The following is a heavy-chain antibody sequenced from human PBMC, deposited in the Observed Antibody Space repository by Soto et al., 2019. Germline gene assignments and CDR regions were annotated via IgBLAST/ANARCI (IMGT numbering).Heavy chain of an antibody. V-gene: IGHV1-18*01. CDR2: ISAYNGNT. J-gene: IGHJ4*02. CDR3: AYKDCSGGSCYSSFDY. D-gene: IGHD2-15*01. CDR1: GYTFTSYG. Sequence: GASVKVSCKASGYTFTSYGISWVRQAPGQGLEWMGWISAYNGNTNYAQKLQGRVTMTTGTSTSTAYMELRSLRSDDTAVYYCAYKDCSGGSCYSSFDYWGQGTLVTVSS.